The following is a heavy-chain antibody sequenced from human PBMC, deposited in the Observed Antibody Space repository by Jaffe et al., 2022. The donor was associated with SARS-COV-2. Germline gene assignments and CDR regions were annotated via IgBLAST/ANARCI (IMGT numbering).Heavy chain of an antibody. Sequence: QVQLQQWGAGLLKPSETLSLTCAVYGGSFSGYYWSWIRQPPGKGLEWIGEINHSGSTNYNPSLKSRVTISVDTSKNQFSLKLSSVTAADTAVYYCATCPIAAAGTGNWFDPWGQGTLVTVSS. CDR3: ATCPIAAAGTGNWFDP. CDR1: GGSFSGYY. D-gene: IGHD6-13*01. J-gene: IGHJ5*02. CDR2: INHSGST. V-gene: IGHV4-34*01.